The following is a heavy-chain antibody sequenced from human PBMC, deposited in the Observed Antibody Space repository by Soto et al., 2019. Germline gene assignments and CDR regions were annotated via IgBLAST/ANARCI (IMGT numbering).Heavy chain of an antibody. V-gene: IGHV1-69*02. CDR2: IIPILGIA. D-gene: IGHD6-13*01. J-gene: IGHJ4*02. Sequence: QVQLVQSGAEVKKPGSSVKVSCKASGGTFSSYTISWVRQAPGQGLEWMGRIIPILGIANYAQKFQGRVTITADKTTSTAYMELSSLRSEDTAVYYCARVAAAGHFDYWGQGTLVTVSS. CDR1: GGTFSSYT. CDR3: ARVAAAGHFDY.